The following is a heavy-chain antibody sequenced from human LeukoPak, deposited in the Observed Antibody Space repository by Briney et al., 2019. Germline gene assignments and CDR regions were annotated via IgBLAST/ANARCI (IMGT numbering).Heavy chain of an antibody. D-gene: IGHD1-26*01. V-gene: IGHV4-34*01. Sequence: PSETLSLTCAVYGGSFSGYYWSWIRQPPGKGLEWIGEINHSGSTNYNPSLKSRVTISVDTSKNQFSLKLSSVTAADTAVYFCARGLWAPRFDCWGQGTLVTVSS. CDR1: GGSFSGYY. CDR3: ARGLWAPRFDC. J-gene: IGHJ4*02. CDR2: INHSGST.